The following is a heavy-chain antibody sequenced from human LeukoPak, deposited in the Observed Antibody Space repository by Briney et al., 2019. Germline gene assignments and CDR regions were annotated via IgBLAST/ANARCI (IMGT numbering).Heavy chain of an antibody. CDR2: VYYSGIT. CDR3: ARDRDRGTFRFDP. CDR1: GGSISTYY. Sequence: PSETLSLTCTVSGGSISTYYWNWIRQPPGKGLEWIGDVYYSGITNYNPSPTSRVTISIDTSKNQFSLNLNSVTAADTAVYYCARDRDRGTFRFDPWGQGTLVTVSS. D-gene: IGHD3-16*01. J-gene: IGHJ5*02. V-gene: IGHV4-59*12.